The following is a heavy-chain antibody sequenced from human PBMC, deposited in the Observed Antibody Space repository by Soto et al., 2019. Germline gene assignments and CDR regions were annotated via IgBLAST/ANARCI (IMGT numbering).Heavy chain of an antibody. J-gene: IGHJ4*02. CDR1: VFTFTSSA. Sequence: EVQLLESGGRLVLPGGSLRLSCAASVFTFTSSAMNWVRQAPGKGLEWVSGISSSGGLTYYADSVKVRFSISRDNSKNTLYLQIISLRAEDTAVYYCAKVGFSFDYWGQGTLVTVSS. D-gene: IGHD3-10*01. V-gene: IGHV3-23*01. CDR2: ISSSGGLT. CDR3: AKVGFSFDY.